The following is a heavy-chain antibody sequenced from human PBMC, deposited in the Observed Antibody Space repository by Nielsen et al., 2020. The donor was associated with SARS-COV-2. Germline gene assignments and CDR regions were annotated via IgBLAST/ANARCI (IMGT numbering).Heavy chain of an antibody. V-gene: IGHV3-33*03. D-gene: IGHD2-15*01. CDR3: AKDSMWTTPDAFDI. CDR2: IWYDGSNK. Sequence: GGSLRLSCAASGFTFSSYGMHWVRQAPGKGLEWVAVIWYDGSNKYYADSVKGRFTISRDNAKNSLYLQMNSLRAEDTALYYCAKDSMWTTPDAFDIWGQGTMVTVSS. J-gene: IGHJ3*02. CDR1: GFTFSSYG.